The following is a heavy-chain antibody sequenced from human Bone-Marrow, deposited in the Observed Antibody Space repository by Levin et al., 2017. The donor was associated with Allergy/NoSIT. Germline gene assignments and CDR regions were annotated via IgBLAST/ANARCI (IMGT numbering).Heavy chain of an antibody. V-gene: IGHV3-23*01. CDR1: GFTFSGYA. J-gene: IGHJ3*01. D-gene: IGHD5-12*01. CDR3: AKHGYSRGIHDAFDF. Sequence: GESLKISCAASGFTFSGYAMGWVRQPPGKGLEWVSGISVSGSTYFADSVKGRFTISRDNSKNTLYMQMNSLRAEDTAVYYCAKHGYSRGIHDAFDFWGQGTMVTVSS. CDR2: ISVSGST.